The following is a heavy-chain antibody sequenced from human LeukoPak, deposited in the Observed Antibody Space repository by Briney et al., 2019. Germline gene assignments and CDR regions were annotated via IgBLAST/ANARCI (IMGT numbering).Heavy chain of an antibody. CDR2: INHSGST. V-gene: IGHV4-34*01. Sequence: SETLSLTCTVSGGSMNNYYWSWIRQPPGKGLEWIGEINHSGSTNYNPSLKSRVAISVDTSRNQFSLRLSSVTAADTAVYYCARGQRITMTDWGQGTLVTVSS. D-gene: IGHD3-22*01. CDR1: GGSMNNYY. J-gene: IGHJ4*02. CDR3: ARGQRITMTD.